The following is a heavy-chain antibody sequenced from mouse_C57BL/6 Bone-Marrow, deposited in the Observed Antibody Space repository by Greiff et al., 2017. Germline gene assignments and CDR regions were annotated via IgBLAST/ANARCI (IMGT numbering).Heavy chain of an antibody. V-gene: IGHV1-80*01. CDR1: GYAFSTYW. CDR3: ARNWDYFDY. J-gene: IGHJ2*01. CDR2: IYPGDGDT. Sequence: QVQLQQSGAELVKPGASVKISCKASGYAFSTYWMNWVKQRPGTGLEWIGQIYPGDGDTNYHGKFKGQATLPADNSSSPAYMQLSSLTSEDSAVYFWARNWDYFDYWGQGTTLTVSS.